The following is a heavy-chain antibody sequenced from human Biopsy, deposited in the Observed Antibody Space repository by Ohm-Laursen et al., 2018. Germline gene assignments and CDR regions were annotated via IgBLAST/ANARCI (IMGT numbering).Heavy chain of an antibody. J-gene: IGHJ2*01. CDR2: IYYTGST. Sequence: GTLSLTCTVSGGSMSRYYWSWIRQPPGKGLEWIGYIYYTGSTNYNPSLKSRVTISVDTSMNHLPLRLTSVTAADTAVYYCARHAPSYSGSYWRYFDLWGRGTLVTVSS. D-gene: IGHD1-26*01. CDR3: ARHAPSYSGSYWRYFDL. CDR1: GGSMSRYY. V-gene: IGHV4-59*08.